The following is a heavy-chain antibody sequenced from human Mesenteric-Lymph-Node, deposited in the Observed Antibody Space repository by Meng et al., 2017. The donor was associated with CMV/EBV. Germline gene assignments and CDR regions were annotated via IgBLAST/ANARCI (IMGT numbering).Heavy chain of an antibody. CDR3: ARDTTTPRENWFDP. CDR2: INPNSGGT. J-gene: IGHJ5*02. CDR1: GYTCTGYD. V-gene: IGHV1-2*06. D-gene: IGHD1-26*01. Sequence: KAAGYTCTGYDMHRVRQVPGQGLEWMGRINPNSGGTNYAQKFQGRVTMTRDTSISTAYMELSRLRSDDTAVYYCARDTTTPRENWFDPWGQGTLVTVSS.